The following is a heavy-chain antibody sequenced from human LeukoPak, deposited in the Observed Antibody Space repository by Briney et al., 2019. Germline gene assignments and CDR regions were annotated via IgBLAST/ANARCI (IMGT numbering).Heavy chain of an antibody. Sequence: PAGSLRLSCAASGFSFTSYGMSWVRQAPGKGLEWVSTISGRDSNTYYADSVEGRFTISRDNSKNTLYLHLNSLRAKDTAVYYCAKRSDYGGNGNYFDSWGQGTPVTVSS. J-gene: IGHJ4*02. CDR2: ISGRDSNT. CDR1: GFSFTSYG. D-gene: IGHD4-23*01. V-gene: IGHV3-23*01. CDR3: AKRSDYGGNGNYFDS.